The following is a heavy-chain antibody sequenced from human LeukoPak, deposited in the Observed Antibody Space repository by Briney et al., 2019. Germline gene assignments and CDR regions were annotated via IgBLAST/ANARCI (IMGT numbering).Heavy chain of an antibody. CDR2: MNPNSGNT. CDR3: AKHASTYIPVAGNFDY. J-gene: IGHJ4*02. Sequence: ASVKVSCKASGYTFTSYDINWVRQATGQGLEWMGWMNPNSGNTGYAQKFQGRVTMTRDTSISTAYMELSSLRVEDTAVYFCAKHASTYIPVAGNFDYWGQGTLVTVSS. V-gene: IGHV1-8*01. CDR1: GYTFTSYD. D-gene: IGHD6-19*01.